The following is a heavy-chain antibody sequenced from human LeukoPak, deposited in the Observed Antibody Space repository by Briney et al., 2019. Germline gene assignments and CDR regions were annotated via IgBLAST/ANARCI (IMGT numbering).Heavy chain of an antibody. CDR3: ARDVVGARSIDY. CDR1: GYTFTGYY. J-gene: IGHJ4*02. CDR2: INPNSGGT. D-gene: IGHD1-26*01. Sequence: ASAKVSCKASGYTFTGYYMHWVRQAPGQGLEWMGWINPNSGGTKYAQMFQGRVTMTSDTSISTAYMELNRLRSDDTAVYYCARDVVGARSIDYWGQGTLVTVSS. V-gene: IGHV1-2*02.